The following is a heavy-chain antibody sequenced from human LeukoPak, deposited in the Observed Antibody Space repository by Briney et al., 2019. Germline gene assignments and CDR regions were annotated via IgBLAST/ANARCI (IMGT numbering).Heavy chain of an antibody. CDR3: ARFGGATNIGRLDY. D-gene: IGHD1-26*01. J-gene: IGHJ4*02. CDR1: GFTFSSYG. Sequence: GGSLRLSCAASGFTFSSYGMHWVRQAPGKGLEWVSGINWNGGSTGYADSVKGRFTISRDNAKNSLYLQMNSLRAEDTALYYCARFGGATNIGRLDYWGQGTLVTVSS. CDR2: INWNGGST. V-gene: IGHV3-20*04.